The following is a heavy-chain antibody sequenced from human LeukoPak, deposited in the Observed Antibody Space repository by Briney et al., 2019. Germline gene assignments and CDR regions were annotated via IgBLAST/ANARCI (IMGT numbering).Heavy chain of an antibody. CDR1: GFTLSSYA. CDR2: ISGSGGST. D-gene: IGHD4-17*01. V-gene: IGHV3-23*01. CDR3: AKDRTVTTLGWFDP. J-gene: IGHJ5*02. Sequence: GGSLRLSCAASGFTLSSYAMSWVRQAPGKGLEWVSAISGSGGSTYYADSVKGRFTISRDNSKNTLYLQMNSLRAEDTAVYYCAKDRTVTTLGWFDPWGQGTLVTVSS.